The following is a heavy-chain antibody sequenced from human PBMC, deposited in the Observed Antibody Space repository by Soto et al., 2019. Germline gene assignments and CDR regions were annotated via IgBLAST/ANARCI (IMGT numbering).Heavy chain of an antibody. Sequence: SETLSLTCTVSGGSISSYYWSWIRQPPGKGLEWIGYIYYSGSTNYNPSLKSRATISVDTSKNQFSLKLSAVTAADTAVYCCARGGDHYYDSSGPDAFDIWGQGTRVT. D-gene: IGHD3-22*01. CDR3: ARGGDHYYDSSGPDAFDI. J-gene: IGHJ3*02. CDR1: GGSISSYY. V-gene: IGHV4-59*01. CDR2: IYYSGST.